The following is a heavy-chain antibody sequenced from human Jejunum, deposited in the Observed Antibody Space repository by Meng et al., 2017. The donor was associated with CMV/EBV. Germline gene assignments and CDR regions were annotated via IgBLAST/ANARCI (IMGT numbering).Heavy chain of an antibody. CDR2: DHSSEGY. CDR3: ARMSYYDFWSGYPLDI. Sequence: GDSLSNSYWSWIRQPPGKGLEWIGYDHSSEGYKYNPSLKSRVSMSVDTFKNQFSLTLSSVTAADTAVYYCARMSYYDFWSGYPLDIWGRGTLVTVSS. V-gene: IGHV4-59*01. D-gene: IGHD3-3*01. J-gene: IGHJ4*02. CDR1: GDSLSNSY.